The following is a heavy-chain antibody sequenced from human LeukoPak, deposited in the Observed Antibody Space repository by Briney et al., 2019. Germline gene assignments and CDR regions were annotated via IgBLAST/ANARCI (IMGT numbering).Heavy chain of an antibody. CDR2: IYYSGST. CDR3: ARVKRKYQLLKPLHETPSHYFDY. Sequence: SETLSLTCTVSGGSITSNTYFWDWIRQTPGKGLEWIGSIYYSGSTYYNPSLKSRVTISLDTSKNQFSLKLSSVTAADTAMYYCARVKRKYQLLKPLHETPSHYFDYWGQGTLVTVSS. D-gene: IGHD2-2*01. J-gene: IGHJ4*02. V-gene: IGHV4-39*07. CDR1: GGSITSNTYF.